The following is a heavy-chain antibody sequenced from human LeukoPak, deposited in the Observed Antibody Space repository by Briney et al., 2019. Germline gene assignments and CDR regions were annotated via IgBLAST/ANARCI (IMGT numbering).Heavy chain of an antibody. Sequence: ASVKVSCKASGYTCTGCYMHWVRHAPGQGLEWMGWMNPNSGGTNYAQKFQGRVTMTRDTSISTAYMELSRLRSDDTAVYCSARGYCSSGTCYLVENWLDPWGQGTLVTVSS. J-gene: IGHJ5*02. CDR2: MNPNSGGT. CDR1: GYTCTGCY. D-gene: IGHD2-15*01. CDR3: ARGYCSSGTCYLVENWLDP. V-gene: IGHV1-2*02.